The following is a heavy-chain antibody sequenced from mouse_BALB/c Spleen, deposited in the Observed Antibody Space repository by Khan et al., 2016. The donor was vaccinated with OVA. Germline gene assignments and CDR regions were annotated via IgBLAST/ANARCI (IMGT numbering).Heavy chain of an antibody. Sequence: VQLQQSGAELAKPGASVKMSCKTSGYTFTNYWMHWVKQRPGQGLEWIGYITPTTDYTEFNQKFKDKATLTADKSSSTAYMQLTSLTSEDSALYFCVNHGSSSAWFTYWGQGTLVTGSA. CDR2: ITPTTDYT. V-gene: IGHV1-7*01. D-gene: IGHD1-1*01. CDR3: VNHGSSSAWFTY. CDR1: GYTFTNYW. J-gene: IGHJ3*01.